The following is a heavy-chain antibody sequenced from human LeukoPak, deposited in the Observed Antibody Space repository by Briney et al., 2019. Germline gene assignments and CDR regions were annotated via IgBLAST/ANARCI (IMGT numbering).Heavy chain of an antibody. CDR1: GGTFSSYA. J-gene: IGHJ5*02. D-gene: IGHD3-3*01. CDR2: IIPIFGTA. Sequence: SVKISCKASGGTFSSYAISWVRQAPGQGLEWMGGIIPIFGTANYAQKFQGRVTITADESTSTAYMELSSLRSEDTAVYYCASQYDFWSGYPKSNWFDPWGQGTLVTVSS. V-gene: IGHV1-69*01. CDR3: ASQYDFWSGYPKSNWFDP.